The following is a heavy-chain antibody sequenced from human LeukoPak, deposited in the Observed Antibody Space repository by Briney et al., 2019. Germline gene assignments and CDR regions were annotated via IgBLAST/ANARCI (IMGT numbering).Heavy chain of an antibody. J-gene: IGHJ3*01. CDR3: AKDMLGGDWNSGIGGAFDV. D-gene: IGHD1-7*01. Sequence: GGSLRLSCAASGFKFDYYAIHWVRQAPGKGLEWVSGINWNGATIYYADSVKGRFTISRDNAKSSLSLQMNSLTTDDMALYYCAKDMLGGDWNSGIGGAFDVWGQGTMVTISS. V-gene: IGHV3-9*03. CDR2: INWNGATI. CDR1: GFKFDYYA.